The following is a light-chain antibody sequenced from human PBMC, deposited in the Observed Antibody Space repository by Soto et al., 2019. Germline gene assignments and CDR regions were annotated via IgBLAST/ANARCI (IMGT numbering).Light chain of an antibody. CDR1: SSNIGAGYD. CDR2: GNS. CDR3: QSYDSSLSGSRV. J-gene: IGLJ2*01. Sequence: QPVLTQPPSVSGAPGQRVTISCTGSSSNIGAGYDVHWYQQLPGAAPRVLIYGNSNRPSRVPDRFSGSKSGTSASLAITGLQAEDEADYYCQSYDSSLSGSRVFGGGTQLTVL. V-gene: IGLV1-40*01.